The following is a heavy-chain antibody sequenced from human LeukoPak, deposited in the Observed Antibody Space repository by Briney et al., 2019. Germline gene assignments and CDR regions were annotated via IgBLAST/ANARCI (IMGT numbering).Heavy chain of an antibody. CDR1: GGSISSGDYY. CDR2: IYYSGST. Sequence: SETLSLTCTVSGGSISSGDYYWSWIRQPPGKGLEWIGYIYYSGSTYYNPSLKSRVTISVDTSKNQFSLRLSSVTAADTAVYYCARDRGGIFGATDYWGQGSLVTVSS. J-gene: IGHJ4*02. V-gene: IGHV4-30-4*01. CDR3: ARDRGGIFGATDY. D-gene: IGHD3-3*01.